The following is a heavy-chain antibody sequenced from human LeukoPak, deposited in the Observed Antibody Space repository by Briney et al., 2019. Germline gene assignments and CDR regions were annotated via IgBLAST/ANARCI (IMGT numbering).Heavy chain of an antibody. CDR2: ISRSGNTK. CDR3: ARDGDIAVAAHFDQ. J-gene: IGHJ4*02. V-gene: IGHV3-48*03. Sequence: GGSLRLSCAASGFTFSNNEMNWVRQAPGKGLQWVSYISRSGNTKYYADSVKGRFTISRDNAENSLFLQMNSLRAEDAAVYYCARDGDIAVAAHFDQWGQGTLVTVSS. CDR1: GFTFSNNE. D-gene: IGHD6-19*01.